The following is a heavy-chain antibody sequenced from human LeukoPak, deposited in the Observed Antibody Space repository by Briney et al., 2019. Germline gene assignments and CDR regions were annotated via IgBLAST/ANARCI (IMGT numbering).Heavy chain of an antibody. CDR2: ISSSSSYI. CDR3: AREYDYGGNSEVGLDY. J-gene: IGHJ4*02. V-gene: IGHV3-21*01. CDR1: GFTFSSYS. D-gene: IGHD4-23*01. Sequence: GGSLRLSCAASGFTFSSYSMNWVRQAPGKGLEWVSSISSSSSYIYYADSVKGRFTISRDNAKNSLYLQMNSLRAGDTAVYYCAREYDYGGNSEVGLDYWGQGTLVTVSS.